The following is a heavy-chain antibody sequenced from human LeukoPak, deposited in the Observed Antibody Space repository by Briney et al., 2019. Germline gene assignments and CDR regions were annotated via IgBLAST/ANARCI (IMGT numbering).Heavy chain of an antibody. J-gene: IGHJ4*02. D-gene: IGHD1-26*01. CDR1: GGSITSHY. Sequence: SETLSLTCTVSGGSITSHYWSWIRQPPGKGLEWIGYVYYSGTTNYNPSLKSRVTISVDTSKNQFSLKLTSVTAADTAVYYCARGLYRGSYYHYWGQGTLVTVSS. CDR3: ARGLYRGSYYHY. V-gene: IGHV4-59*11. CDR2: VYYSGTT.